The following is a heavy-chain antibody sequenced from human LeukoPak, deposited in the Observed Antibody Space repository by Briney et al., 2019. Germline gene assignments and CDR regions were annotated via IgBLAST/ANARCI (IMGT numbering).Heavy chain of an antibody. CDR1: GDSVSSNSAA. Sequence: SQTLSLTCAISGDSVSSNSAAWNWIRQSPSRGLEWLGRTYYRSKWYNDYAVSVKSRITINPDTSKNQFSLQLNSVTPEDAAVYYCARENPYSSGRFREWDYWGQGTLVTVSS. CDR3: ARENPYSSGRFREWDY. V-gene: IGHV6-1*01. J-gene: IGHJ4*02. D-gene: IGHD6-19*01. CDR2: TYYRSKWYN.